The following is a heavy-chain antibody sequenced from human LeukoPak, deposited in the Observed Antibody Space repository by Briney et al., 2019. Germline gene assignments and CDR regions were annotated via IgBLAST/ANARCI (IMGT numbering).Heavy chain of an antibody. V-gene: IGHV5-51*01. CDR1: GYTFTTYW. D-gene: IGHD3-16*01. Sequence: GASVKVSCKASGYTFTTYWIGWVRQMPGKGLEWMGIIYPGDSDARYGPSFQGQVTISVNNSISTAYLQWSSLKASDTAMYYCARQITFGGVEFDPWGQGTLVTVSS. CDR2: IYPGDSDA. J-gene: IGHJ5*02. CDR3: ARQITFGGVEFDP.